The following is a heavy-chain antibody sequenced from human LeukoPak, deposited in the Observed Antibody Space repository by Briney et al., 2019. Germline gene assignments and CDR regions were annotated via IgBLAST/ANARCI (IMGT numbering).Heavy chain of an antibody. D-gene: IGHD4-17*01. CDR3: ANFADYGDYVYYFDY. Sequence: PSETLSLTCTVSGGSISSGGYYWSWIRQHPGKGLEWIGYIYYSGSTYYNPSLESRVTISVDTSKNQFSLKLSSVTAADTAVYYCANFADYGDYVYYFDYWGQGTLVTVSS. CDR2: IYYSGST. J-gene: IGHJ4*02. CDR1: GGSISSGGYY. V-gene: IGHV4-31*03.